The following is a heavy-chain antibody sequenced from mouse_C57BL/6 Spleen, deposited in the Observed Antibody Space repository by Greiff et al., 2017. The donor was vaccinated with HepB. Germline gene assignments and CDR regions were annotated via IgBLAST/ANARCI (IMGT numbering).Heavy chain of an antibody. V-gene: IGHV5-16*01. J-gene: IGHJ3*01. CDR3: ARVSREGWFAY. Sequence: EVNVVESEGGLVQPGSSMKLSCTASGFTFSDYYMAWVRQVPEKGLEWVANINYDGSSTYYLDSLKSRFIISRDNAKNILYLQMSSLKSEDTATYYCARVSREGWFAYWGQGTLVTVSA. CDR2: INYDGSST. CDR1: GFTFSDYY.